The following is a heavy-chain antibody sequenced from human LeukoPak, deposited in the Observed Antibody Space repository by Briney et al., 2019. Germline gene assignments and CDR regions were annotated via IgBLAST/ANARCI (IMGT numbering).Heavy chain of an antibody. Sequence: GASVKVSCKASGYTFTSYAMHWVRQAPGQRLEWMGWINAGNGNTKYSQKFQGRVTITRDTSASTAYMELSSLRSEDTAVYYCARLGAATRRLDYWGQGTLVTVSS. CDR1: GYTFTSYA. J-gene: IGHJ4*02. V-gene: IGHV1-3*01. CDR2: INAGNGNT. CDR3: ARLGAATRRLDY. D-gene: IGHD2-15*01.